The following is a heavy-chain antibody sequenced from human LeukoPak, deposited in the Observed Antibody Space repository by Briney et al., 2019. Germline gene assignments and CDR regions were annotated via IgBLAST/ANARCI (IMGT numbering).Heavy chain of an antibody. CDR3: ATSYDSSGCD. CDR2: IKPDGSLQ. CDR1: GLIFSSFW. V-gene: IGHV3-7*01. J-gene: IGHJ4*02. D-gene: IGHD3-22*01. Sequence: TGGSLRLSCTASGLIFSSFWMAWVRQAPGKGLEWVANIKPDGSLQFYGDSVKGRFTISRDNAKNSLYLQMNNLRAEDTALYYCATSYDSSGCDWGQGTLVTVSS.